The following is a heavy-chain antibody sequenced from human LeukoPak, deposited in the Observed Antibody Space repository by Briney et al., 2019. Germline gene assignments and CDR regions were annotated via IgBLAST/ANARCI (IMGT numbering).Heavy chain of an antibody. J-gene: IGHJ4*02. V-gene: IGHV3-23*01. CDR1: GFTFSSSA. CDR2: IPASGPKT. D-gene: IGHD3-22*01. CDR3: ARARNDYDSNGFSFLDY. Sequence: LGGSLSLSCAPSGFTFSSSAMGWVRRAPQKGLEWVSAIPASGPKTYYTGSVRGRFTISRDNSKNTLCLQMNSLRAEDTALYYCARARNDYDSNGFSFLDYWGQGTRVTVSS.